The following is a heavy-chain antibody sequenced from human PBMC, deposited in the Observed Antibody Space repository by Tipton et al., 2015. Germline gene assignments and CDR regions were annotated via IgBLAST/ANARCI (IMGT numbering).Heavy chain of an antibody. CDR1: GFTFDDYA. D-gene: IGHD3-10*01. Sequence: SLRLSCVASGFTFDDYAMNWVRQAPGKGLDWVSTISGSGTPYYADSVKGRFTVSRDNSKNIQYLQMNSLRVEDTAVYFCAKGRAGGFDGWGQGTLVTVSS. V-gene: IGHV3-23*01. CDR2: ISGSGTP. CDR3: AKGRAGGFDG. J-gene: IGHJ4*02.